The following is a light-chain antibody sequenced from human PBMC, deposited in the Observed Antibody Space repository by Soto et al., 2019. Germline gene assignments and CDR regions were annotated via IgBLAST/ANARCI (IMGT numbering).Light chain of an antibody. CDR2: AAS. CDR1: QNVRTF. Sequence: EVVLTRSPATLSLSPGERATLSCRASQNVRTFLDWYQQKPGQAPRLLIYAASNRATGIPDRFSGSGSGTDFTLTIRSLEPEDCAVYYCQQHSHWPPWTFGQGTRVEIQ. J-gene: IGKJ1*01. V-gene: IGKV3-11*01. CDR3: QQHSHWPPWT.